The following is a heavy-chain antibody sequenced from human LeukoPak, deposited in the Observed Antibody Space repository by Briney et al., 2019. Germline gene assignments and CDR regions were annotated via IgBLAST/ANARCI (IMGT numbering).Heavy chain of an antibody. Sequence: ASVKVSCKASGYTFTSYYMHWVRQAPGQGLEWMGIINPSGGSTSYAQKFQGRVTMTRDMSTSTVYIELSSLRSEDTAVYYCARPGIAAAGNLYFDYWGQGTLVTVSS. CDR1: GYTFTSYY. V-gene: IGHV1-46*01. D-gene: IGHD6-13*01. CDR2: INPSGGST. CDR3: ARPGIAAAGNLYFDY. J-gene: IGHJ4*02.